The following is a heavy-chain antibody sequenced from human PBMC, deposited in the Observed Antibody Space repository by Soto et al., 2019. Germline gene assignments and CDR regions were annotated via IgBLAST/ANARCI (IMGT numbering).Heavy chain of an antibody. Sequence: ASVKVSCKASGYTFTTYDISWVRQAPGQGLEWMGRISTYNGNTNYPQSLQGRLTMTTDTSTTTAYMELNSLKTEDTAVYYCTRPKNELRFYSYNGIDVWGQGTTVTVSS. V-gene: IGHV1-18*01. J-gene: IGHJ6*02. D-gene: IGHD5-12*01. CDR2: ISTYNGNT. CDR3: TRPKNELRFYSYNGIDV. CDR1: GYTFTTYD.